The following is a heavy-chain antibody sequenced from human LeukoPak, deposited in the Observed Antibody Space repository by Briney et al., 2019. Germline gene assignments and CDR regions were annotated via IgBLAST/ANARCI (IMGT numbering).Heavy chain of an antibody. V-gene: IGHV3-48*01. J-gene: IGHJ4*01. CDR2: ISSSSSTI. Sequence: GGSLRLSCAASGFTFSTYSMNWVRQAPGKGLEWVSYISSSSSTIHYADSVKGRFTISRDNAKNSLYLQMNSLRAEDTAVYYCARGRAGNYYNHNDYWGQGTLVTVSS. CDR1: GFTFSTYS. D-gene: IGHD3-10*01. CDR3: ARGRAGNYYNHNDY.